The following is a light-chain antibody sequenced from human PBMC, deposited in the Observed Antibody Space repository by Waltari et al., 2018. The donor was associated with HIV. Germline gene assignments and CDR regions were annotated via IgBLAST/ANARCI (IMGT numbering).Light chain of an antibody. CDR2: EDN. J-gene: IGLJ3*02. CDR3: QSYDSSNWV. V-gene: IGLV6-57*01. Sequence: NFMLTQPHSVSESPGKTVTISCTRSSGSIASTYVQRYQQRPGSSPTTVIYEDNQRPSGVPDRFSGSIDSSSNSASLTIAGLKTEDEADYYCQSYDSSNWVFGGGTKLTVL. CDR1: SGSIASTY.